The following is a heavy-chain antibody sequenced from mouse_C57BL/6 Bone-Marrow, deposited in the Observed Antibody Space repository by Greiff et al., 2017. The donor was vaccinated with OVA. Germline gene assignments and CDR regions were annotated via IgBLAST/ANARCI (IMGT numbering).Heavy chain of an antibody. CDR3: ALYGSSHWYFDV. CDR1: GYTFTSYG. J-gene: IGHJ1*03. Sequence: VQLQQSGAELARPGASVKLSCKASGYTFTSYGISWVKQRTGQGLEWIGEIYPRSGNTYYNEQFKGKATLTADKSSSTAYMELRSLTSEDSAVYFCALYGSSHWYFDVWGTGTTVTVSS. CDR2: IYPRSGNT. V-gene: IGHV1-81*01. D-gene: IGHD1-1*01.